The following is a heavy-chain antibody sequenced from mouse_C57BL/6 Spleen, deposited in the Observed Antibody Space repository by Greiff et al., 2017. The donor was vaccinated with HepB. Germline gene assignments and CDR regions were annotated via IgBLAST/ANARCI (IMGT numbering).Heavy chain of an antibody. Sequence: EVQVVESGPELVKPGASVKISCKASGYSFTDYNMNWVKQSNGKSLEWIGVINPNYGTTSYNQKFKGKATLTVDQSSSTAYMQLNSLTSEDSAVYYCARGDDYEEEGYYYAMDYWGQGTSVTVSS. CDR2: INPNYGTT. CDR3: ARGDDYEEEGYYYAMDY. CDR1: GYSFTDYN. V-gene: IGHV1-39*01. D-gene: IGHD2-4*01. J-gene: IGHJ4*01.